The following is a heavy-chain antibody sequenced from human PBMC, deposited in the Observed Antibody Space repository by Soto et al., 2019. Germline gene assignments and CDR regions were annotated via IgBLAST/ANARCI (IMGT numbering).Heavy chain of an antibody. J-gene: IGHJ6*02. D-gene: IGHD2-2*01. CDR2: IIPISGTA. CDR3: ARSQGSSTSLEIYYYYYYGMDV. Sequence: QVQLVQSGAEVKKPGSSVKVSCKASGGTFSNYAISWVRQAPGQGLEWMGGIIPISGTANYAQKFQGRVTITAGESTSTAYMALSSLRSEDTAMYYCARSQGSSTSLEIYYYYYYGMDVWGQGTTVTVSS. CDR1: GGTFSNYA. V-gene: IGHV1-69*01.